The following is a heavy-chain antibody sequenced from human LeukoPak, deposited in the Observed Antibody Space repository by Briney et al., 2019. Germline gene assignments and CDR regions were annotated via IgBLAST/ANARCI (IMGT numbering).Heavy chain of an antibody. D-gene: IGHD3-10*01. V-gene: IGHV3-7*05. CDR1: GFTFSSYG. J-gene: IGHJ4*02. Sequence: GRSLRLSCAASGFTFSSYGMHWVRQAPGKGLEWVATINQEGSHKSYVDSVKGRFTISRDDAKNSLYLQMNSLRAEDTAVYYCARGQGFIIDYWGQGNLVTVSS. CDR3: ARGQGFIIDY. CDR2: INQEGSHK.